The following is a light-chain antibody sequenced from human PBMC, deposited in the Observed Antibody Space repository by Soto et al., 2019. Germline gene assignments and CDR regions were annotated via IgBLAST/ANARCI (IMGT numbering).Light chain of an antibody. CDR2: VAS. CDR3: QQRSNWPIT. CDR1: QAISNY. J-gene: IGKJ5*01. V-gene: IGKV1-39*01. Sequence: DIQMTQSPSSLSASVGDRVTITCRASQAISNYLNWYQQKPGQAPNLLIYVASVLQTGVPSRFSGSGSGTDHTLTISSLEPEDSAVYYCQQRSNWPITFGQGTRLEIK.